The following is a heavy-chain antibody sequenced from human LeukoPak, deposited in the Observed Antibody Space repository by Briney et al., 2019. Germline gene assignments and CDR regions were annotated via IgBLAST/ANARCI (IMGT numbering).Heavy chain of an antibody. CDR3: ARAFYRGSVDY. V-gene: IGHV3-11*04. CDR2: IGLTDTTI. CDR1: GFTFSDYY. Sequence: GGSLRLSCAASGFTFSDYYMSWIRQVPGKGLEWVSYIGLTDTTIYYADSLKGRFTISRDNAKDSLYLQMNSLRAEDTAVYYCARAFYRGSVDYWGQGTLVTVSS. J-gene: IGHJ4*02. D-gene: IGHD3-3*02.